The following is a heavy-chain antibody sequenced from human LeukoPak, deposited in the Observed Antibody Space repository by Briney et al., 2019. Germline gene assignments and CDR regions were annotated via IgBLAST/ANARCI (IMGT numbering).Heavy chain of an antibody. CDR3: ARVRSVVPYWVYDSSGYYNYYYMDV. CDR1: GYTFTSYD. J-gene: IGHJ6*03. Sequence: ASVKVSCKASGYTFTSYDINWVRQATGQGLEWMGWMNPNSGNTGYAQKFQGRVTMTRNTSISTAYMELSSLRSEDTAVYYCARVRSVVPYWVYDSSGYYNYYYMDVWGKGTTVTISS. D-gene: IGHD3-22*01. V-gene: IGHV1-8*01. CDR2: MNPNSGNT.